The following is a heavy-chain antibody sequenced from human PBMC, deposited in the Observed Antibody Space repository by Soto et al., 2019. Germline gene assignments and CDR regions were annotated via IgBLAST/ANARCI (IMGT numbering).Heavy chain of an antibody. CDR2: INSGNGKT. CDR3: ARAFGVVPQGPDY. Sequence: ASVKVSCKGSGYTFKAYAMHWVRQAPGHRLEWMGWINSGNGKTKYSQKFQDRVTITSDTSAKTAYMELRSLGSEDTAVYYCARAFGVVPQGPDYWGQGTLVTVSS. V-gene: IGHV1-3*01. D-gene: IGHD3-3*01. J-gene: IGHJ4*02. CDR1: GYTFKAYA.